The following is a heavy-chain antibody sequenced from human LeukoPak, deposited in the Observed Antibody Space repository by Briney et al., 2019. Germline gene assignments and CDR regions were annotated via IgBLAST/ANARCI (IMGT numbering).Heavy chain of an antibody. CDR2: IKSKTDGGTP. V-gene: IGHV3-15*01. D-gene: IGHD5-18*01. Sequence: PGGSLRLSCAASGFTFSNAWMSWGRQAAGKGLEWVGRIKSKTDGGTPDYAAPVKGRFTISRDDSEHTLYLQMNSLKTEDTAVYYCTTDRIWGRAYSYGSFDYWGQGTLVTVSS. J-gene: IGHJ4*02. CDR1: GFTFSNAW. CDR3: TTDRIWGRAYSYGSFDY.